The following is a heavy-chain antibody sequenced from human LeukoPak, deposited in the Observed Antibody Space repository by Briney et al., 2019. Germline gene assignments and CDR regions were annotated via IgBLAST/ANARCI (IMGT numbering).Heavy chain of an antibody. Sequence: GGSLRLSCAASGFTFSSYWMHWVRQAPGKGLVWVSRISSDGSSTSYADSVKGRFTISRDNAKNTLYLQMNSLRAEDTAVYYCARGDYEYYYYYYMDVWGKGTTVTFS. CDR2: ISSDGSST. D-gene: IGHD4-17*01. CDR1: GFTFSSYW. V-gene: IGHV3-74*01. CDR3: ARGDYEYYYYYYMDV. J-gene: IGHJ6*03.